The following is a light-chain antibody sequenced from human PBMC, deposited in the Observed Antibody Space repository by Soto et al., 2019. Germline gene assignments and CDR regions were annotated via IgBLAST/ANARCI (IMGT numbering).Light chain of an antibody. CDR2: SDN. J-gene: IGLJ3*02. CDR1: SSNIGSNT. V-gene: IGLV1-44*01. CDR3: AAWDDILNGPM. Sequence: QSVLTQPPSASGTPGQRVTISCSGGSSNIGSNTVNWYHQLPGTAPKLLIYSDNQRPSEVPDRFSGSKAGTSASLAISGLQSEDEADYYCAAWDDILNGPMFGGGTKLTVL.